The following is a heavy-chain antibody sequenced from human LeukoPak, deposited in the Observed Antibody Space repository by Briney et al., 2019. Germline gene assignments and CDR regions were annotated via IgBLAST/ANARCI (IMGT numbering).Heavy chain of an antibody. CDR3: ATLYSGYDYNGMDV. Sequence: ASVKVSCKASGYTFTSYDINWVRQATGQGLEWMGWMNPNSGNTGYAQKFQGRVTMTRNTSISTAYMELSSLRSEDTAVYYCATLYSGYDYNGMDVWGQGTTVTVSS. J-gene: IGHJ6*02. CDR1: GYTFTSYD. D-gene: IGHD5-12*01. V-gene: IGHV1-8*01. CDR2: MNPNSGNT.